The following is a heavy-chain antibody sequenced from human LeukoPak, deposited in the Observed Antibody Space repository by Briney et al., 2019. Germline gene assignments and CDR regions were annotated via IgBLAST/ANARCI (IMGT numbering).Heavy chain of an antibody. CDR3: ARGEYGVNSGFWGLFDH. D-gene: IGHD4-23*01. CDR2: IFSSGST. Sequence: PSETLSLTCTVSSGSTSGYYWSWVRQPPGKGLEWIGYIFSSGSTNYNPSLKGRVTISVDTSKNQFSLKLTSVTAADTAVYYCARGEYGVNSGFWGLFDHWGQGTLVTVSS. J-gene: IGHJ4*02. CDR1: SGSTSGYY. V-gene: IGHV4-59*01.